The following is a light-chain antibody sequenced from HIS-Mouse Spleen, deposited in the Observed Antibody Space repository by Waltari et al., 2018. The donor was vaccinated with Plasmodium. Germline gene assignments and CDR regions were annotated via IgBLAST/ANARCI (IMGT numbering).Light chain of an antibody. CDR1: SDINVGSYN. Sequence: QPVLTQPPSSSASPGESARLTCTLPSDINVGSYNIYWYQQKPDSPPRYLLYYYSDSDKGQGSGVPSRFSGSKYASANTGILLISGLQSEDEADYYCMIWPSNASGVFGGGTKLTVL. CDR2: YYSDSDK. J-gene: IGLJ3*02. CDR3: MIWPSNASGV. V-gene: IGLV5-37*01.